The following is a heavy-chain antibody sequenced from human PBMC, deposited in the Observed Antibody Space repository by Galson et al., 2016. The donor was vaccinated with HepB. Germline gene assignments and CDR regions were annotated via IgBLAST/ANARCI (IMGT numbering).Heavy chain of an antibody. Sequence: SCAASGFTFSNYAMSWVRQAPGKGLEWVSSISNSADATYYADSVKGRLTISRDNSKNTLYLQMNSLRAEDTAVYYCAKDRAAPGPFDYWGQGTLVTVSS. J-gene: IGHJ4*02. D-gene: IGHD6-13*01. CDR3: AKDRAAPGPFDY. CDR2: ISNSADAT. V-gene: IGHV3-23*01. CDR1: GFTFSNYA.